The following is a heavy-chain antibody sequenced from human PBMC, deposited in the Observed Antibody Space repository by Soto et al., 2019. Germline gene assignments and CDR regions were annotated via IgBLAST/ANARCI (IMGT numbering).Heavy chain of an antibody. Sequence: QVQLVQSGAEVKKPGASVKVSCKASGYTFTGYYMHWVRQAPGQGLEWMGWINPNSGGTNYAQKFQGRVTLTRDTSISTAYMELSRLRADATAVYYCARDLPRLHGSGRHLRSDYWGQGTLVTVSS. CDR1: GYTFTGYY. V-gene: IGHV1-2*02. CDR3: ARDLPRLHGSGRHLRSDY. CDR2: INPNSGGT. D-gene: IGHD6-25*01. J-gene: IGHJ4*02.